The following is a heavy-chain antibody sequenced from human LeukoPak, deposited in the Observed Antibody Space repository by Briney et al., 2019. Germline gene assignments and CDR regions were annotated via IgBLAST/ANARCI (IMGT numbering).Heavy chain of an antibody. V-gene: IGHV1-18*01. D-gene: IGHD3-22*01. Sequence: ASVKVSCKASGYTFTSYGISWVRQAPGQGLVWMGWISAYNGNTNYAQKLQGRVTMTTDTSTSTAYMELRSLRSDDTAVYYCASLNSYDSSGYYLHYYYFDYWGQGTLVTVSS. CDR3: ASLNSYDSSGYYLHYYYFDY. CDR1: GYTFTSYG. CDR2: ISAYNGNT. J-gene: IGHJ4*02.